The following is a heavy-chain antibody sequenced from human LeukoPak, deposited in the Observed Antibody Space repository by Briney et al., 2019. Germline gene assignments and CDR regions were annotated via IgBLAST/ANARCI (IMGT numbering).Heavy chain of an antibody. D-gene: IGHD4-17*01. CDR3: AKEDTTVTPGAVDY. J-gene: IGHJ4*02. V-gene: IGHV3-23*01. CDR1: GFTFNSYA. Sequence: GGSLRLSCAASGFTFNSYAMNWVRQAPGKGLEWVSIISYSGGSTYYADSVKGRFTISRDNSKNTLYLQMNSLRAEDTAVYYCAKEDTTVTPGAVDYWGQGTLVTVSS. CDR2: ISYSGGST.